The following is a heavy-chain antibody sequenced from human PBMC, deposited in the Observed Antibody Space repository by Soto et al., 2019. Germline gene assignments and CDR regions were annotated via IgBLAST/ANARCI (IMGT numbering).Heavy chain of an antibody. CDR1: GFTFSSYG. Sequence: QVQLVESGGGVVQPGRSLRLSCAASGFTFSSYGMHWVRQAPGKGLEWVAVIWYDGSNKYYADSVKGRFTISRDNSKNXQYLQMNSLRAEDTAVYYCARGITMVRSTLGNWFDPWGQGTLVTVSS. CDR3: ARGITMVRSTLGNWFDP. CDR2: IWYDGSNK. D-gene: IGHD3-10*01. J-gene: IGHJ5*02. V-gene: IGHV3-33*01.